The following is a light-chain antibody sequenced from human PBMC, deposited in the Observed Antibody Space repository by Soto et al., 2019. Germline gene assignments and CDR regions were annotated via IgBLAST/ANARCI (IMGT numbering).Light chain of an antibody. CDR2: GSS. CDR1: QSVSNNY. CDR3: QQYNGSPPYT. V-gene: IGKV3-20*01. J-gene: IGKJ2*01. Sequence: EVVLTQSPGTLSLSPGERATLSCRASQSVSNNYLAWYQQKPGQAPRLLIFGSSDRATGIPDRFSGSGSGTDFTLTIRRLESEDFAIYYCQQYNGSPPYTFGQGTKLEIK.